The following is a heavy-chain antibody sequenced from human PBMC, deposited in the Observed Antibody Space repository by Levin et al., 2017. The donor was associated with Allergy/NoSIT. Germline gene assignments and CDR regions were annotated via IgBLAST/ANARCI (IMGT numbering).Heavy chain of an antibody. D-gene: IGHD6-19*01. Sequence: ESLKISCTVSGGPVNSGSYYWSWLRQPPGKGLEWIGSVYYSGTTNYNPSLKRRASITVDTSKNQFSLTLSSLTAADTAVYYCTRDRGSSGWFESWGQGTLVTVSS. J-gene: IGHJ5*01. V-gene: IGHV4-61*01. CDR2: VYYSGTT. CDR3: TRDRGSSGWFES. CDR1: GGPVNSGSYY.